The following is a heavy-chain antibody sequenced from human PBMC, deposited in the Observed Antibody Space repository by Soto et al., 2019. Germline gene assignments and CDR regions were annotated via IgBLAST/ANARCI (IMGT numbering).Heavy chain of an antibody. D-gene: IGHD2-15*01. Sequence: GGSLRLSCAASGFRFSIYAMHWVRQAPGKGLEWVAAVSYDGSMEYYADSVKGRFAISRENSKDTLFLQMNSLRAEDTAVYYCAKGVVVVTFAFHIWGQGTTVTVSS. J-gene: IGHJ3*02. CDR1: GFRFSIYA. CDR3: AKGVVVVTFAFHI. V-gene: IGHV3-30*18. CDR2: VSYDGSME.